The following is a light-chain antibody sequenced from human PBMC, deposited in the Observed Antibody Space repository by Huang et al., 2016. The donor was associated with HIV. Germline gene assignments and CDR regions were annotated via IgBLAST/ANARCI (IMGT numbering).Light chain of an antibody. J-gene: IGKJ1*01. CDR2: GTS. Sequence: DIQMTQTPSAMSASVGDRVTITCRASQDIANSLAWFQQKPGKVPRPLIYGTSTLRSGVPSRSSDSGSGTEFTLTISSLQPEDFATYYCLQHNTYPWMFGQGTKVEVK. V-gene: IGKV1-17*03. CDR3: LQHNTYPWM. CDR1: QDIANS.